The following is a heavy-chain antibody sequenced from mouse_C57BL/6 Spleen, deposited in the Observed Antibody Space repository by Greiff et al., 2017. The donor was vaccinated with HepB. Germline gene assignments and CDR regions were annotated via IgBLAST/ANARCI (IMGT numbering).Heavy chain of an antibody. CDR2: ISDGGSYT. Sequence: EVMLVESGGGLVKPGGSLKLSCAASGFTFSSYAMSWVRQTPEKRLEWVATISDGGSYTYYPDNVKGRFTISRDNAKNNLYLQMSHLKSEDTAMYYCARGALSTMITTNFDYWGQGTTLTVSS. V-gene: IGHV5-4*03. J-gene: IGHJ2*01. CDR1: GFTFSSYA. CDR3: ARGALSTMITTNFDY. D-gene: IGHD2-4*01.